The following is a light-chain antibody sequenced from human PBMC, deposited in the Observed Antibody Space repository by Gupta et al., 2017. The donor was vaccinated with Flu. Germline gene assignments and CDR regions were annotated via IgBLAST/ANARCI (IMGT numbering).Light chain of an antibody. CDR2: SKK. CDR3: DAREARLNVGV. J-gene: IGLJ3*02. V-gene: IGLV1-44*01. Sequence: QSVLTQPPSSSGTPGQRVTISCSGSSSNIGSNTVNWYQQLPGKAPILIIYSKKQRPSGVPDRFSGSKSGTTASLTIIGAQAEDEADYYCDAREARLNVGVLGGGTKMTVL. CDR1: SSNIGSNT.